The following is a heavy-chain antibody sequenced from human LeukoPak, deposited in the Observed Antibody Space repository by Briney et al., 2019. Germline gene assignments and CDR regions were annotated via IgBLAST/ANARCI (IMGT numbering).Heavy chain of an antibody. D-gene: IGHD3-9*01. CDR3: AREANDILTGYSHYYNGMDV. CDR1: GFTFGNYA. V-gene: IGHV3-66*01. CDR2: IYSGGST. Sequence: SGGSLRLSCAASGFTFGNYAMSWVRQAPGKGLEWVSVIYSGGSTYYADSVKGRFTISRDNSKNTLYLQMNSLRAEDTAVYYCAREANDILTGYSHYYNGMDVWGQGTTVTVSS. J-gene: IGHJ6*02.